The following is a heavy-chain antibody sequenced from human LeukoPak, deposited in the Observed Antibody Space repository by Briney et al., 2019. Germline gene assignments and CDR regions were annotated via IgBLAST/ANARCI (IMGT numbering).Heavy chain of an antibody. Sequence: ASVKVSCKASGYTFTNYGITWVRQAPGQGLEWMGWISAHNGNANYAQKVQDRVTMTTDTPTSTAYMELRSLTSDDTAVYYCARDLLRQQTYYHGMDVWGQGTTVTVSS. CDR1: GYTFTNYG. D-gene: IGHD1-1*01. CDR3: ARDLLRQQTYYHGMDV. CDR2: ISAHNGNA. V-gene: IGHV1-18*04. J-gene: IGHJ6*02.